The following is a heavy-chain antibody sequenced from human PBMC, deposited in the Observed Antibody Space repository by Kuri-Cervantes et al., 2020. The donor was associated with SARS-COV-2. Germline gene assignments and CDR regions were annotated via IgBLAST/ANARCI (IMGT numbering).Heavy chain of an antibody. CDR1: GGSISSSSFY. V-gene: IGHV4-39*07. D-gene: IGHD3-3*01. CDR3: ARASTTIYGVLIMLFSSNAFAI. CDR2: INHSGSA. Sequence: GSLRLSCTVSGGSISSSSFYWSWIRQTPGKGLEWIGEINHSGSANYNPSLKSRVTISVDTSKNQFSLKLSSVTAADTAVYYCARASTTIYGVLIMLFSSNAFAIWGQGTLVTVSS. J-gene: IGHJ3*02.